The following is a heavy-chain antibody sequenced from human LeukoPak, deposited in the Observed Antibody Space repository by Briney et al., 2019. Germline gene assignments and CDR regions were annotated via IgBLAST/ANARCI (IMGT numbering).Heavy chain of an antibody. CDR3: ARGLHYGDYELDY. J-gene: IGHJ4*02. V-gene: IGHV3-7*03. Sequence: GGSLRLSCAASGITFSNYWMSWVRQAPGKGLEWVANIKEDGSEKYYVDSVKGRFTISRDNSKNTLYLQMNSLRAEDTAVYYCARGLHYGDYELDYWGQGTLVTVSS. CDR1: GITFSNYW. CDR2: IKEDGSEK. D-gene: IGHD4-17*01.